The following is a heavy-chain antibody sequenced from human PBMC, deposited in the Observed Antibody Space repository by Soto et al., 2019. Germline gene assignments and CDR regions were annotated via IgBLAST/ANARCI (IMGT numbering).Heavy chain of an antibody. CDR2: IYYSGST. CDR1: GGSISSGDYY. CDR3: ASGEIVVVPAARKTPFVY. V-gene: IGHV4-30-4*01. D-gene: IGHD2-2*01. Sequence: PSQTLSLTCTVSGGSISSGDYYWSWIRQPPGKGLEWIGYIYYSGSTYYNPSLKSRVTISVDTSKNQFSLKLSSVTAADTAVYYCASGEIVVVPAARKTPFVYWGQGTMVTVSS. J-gene: IGHJ4*02.